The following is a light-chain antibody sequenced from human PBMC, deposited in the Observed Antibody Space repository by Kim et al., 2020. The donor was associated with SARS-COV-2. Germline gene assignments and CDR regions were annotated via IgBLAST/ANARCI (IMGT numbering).Light chain of an antibody. V-gene: IGLV1-47*01. J-gene: IGLJ3*02. CDR2: RNN. Sequence: QSVLTQPPSASGTPGQRVTIFCSGSSSNIGSNYVYWYQQLPGTAPKLLIYRNNQRPSGVPDRFSGSKSDTSASLAISGLRSEDEADYYCATWDDSLSGHWVFGGGTKVTVL. CDR3: ATWDDSLSGHWV. CDR1: SSNIGSNY.